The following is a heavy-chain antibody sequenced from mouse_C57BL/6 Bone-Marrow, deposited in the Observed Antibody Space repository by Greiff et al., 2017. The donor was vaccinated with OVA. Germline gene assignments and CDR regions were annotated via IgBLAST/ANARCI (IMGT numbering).Heavy chain of an antibody. CDR3: EIYGSSGDFDY. D-gene: IGHD1-1*01. Sequence: EVQLVESGPVLVKPGASVKMSCKASGYTFTDYYMNWVKQSHGKSLEWIGVINPNNGGTSYNQKFKGKATLTVDKSSSTAYMELNSLTSEDAEVYDCEIYGSSGDFDYWGQGTTLTVAS. J-gene: IGHJ2*01. CDR1: GYTFTDYY. V-gene: IGHV1-19*01. CDR2: INPNNGGT.